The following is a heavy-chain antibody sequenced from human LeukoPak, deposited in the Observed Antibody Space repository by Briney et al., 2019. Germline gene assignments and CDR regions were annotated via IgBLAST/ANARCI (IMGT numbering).Heavy chain of an antibody. CDR2: IYHSGST. CDR3: VTNNGGDPYFDC. J-gene: IGHJ4*02. D-gene: IGHD2-21*01. Sequence: PSETLSLTCAVSGGSMSINSWWGWVRQPPGKGLEWIGEIYHSGSTTYNPSLKSRVTISVDKSKQEFSLNLSSVTAADTAVYYCVTNNGGDPYFDCWGQGTLVTVSS. V-gene: IGHV4-4*02. CDR1: GGSMSINSW.